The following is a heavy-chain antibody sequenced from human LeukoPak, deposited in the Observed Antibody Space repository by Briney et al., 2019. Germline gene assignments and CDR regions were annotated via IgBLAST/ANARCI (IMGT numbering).Heavy chain of an antibody. CDR3: AREIWYGDYGEYFQH. V-gene: IGHV3-11*04. CDR2: ISSSSSTI. D-gene: IGHD4-17*01. CDR1: GFTFSDYY. Sequence: GGSLRLSCAASGFTFSDYYMSWIRQAPGKGLEWVSYISSSSSTIYYADSVKGRFTISRDNAKNSLYLQMNSLRDEDTAVYYCAREIWYGDYGEYFQHWGQGTLVTVSS. J-gene: IGHJ1*01.